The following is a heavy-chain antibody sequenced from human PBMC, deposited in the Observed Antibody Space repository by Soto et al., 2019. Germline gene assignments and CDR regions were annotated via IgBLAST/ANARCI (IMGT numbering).Heavy chain of an antibody. D-gene: IGHD6-6*01. CDR2: IYYSGST. J-gene: IGHJ4*02. CDR1: GGSISSSSYY. Sequence: SETLSLTCTVSGGSISSSSYYWGWTRQPPGKGLEWIGSIYYSGSTYYNPSLKSRVTISVDTSKNQFSLKLSSVTAADTAVYYCAIISDLIAAPDYRGQGTLVTVSS. CDR3: AIISDLIAAPDY. V-gene: IGHV4-39*01.